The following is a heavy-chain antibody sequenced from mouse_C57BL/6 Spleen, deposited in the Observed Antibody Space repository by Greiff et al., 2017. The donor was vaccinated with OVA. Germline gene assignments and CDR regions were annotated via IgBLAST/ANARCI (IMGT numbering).Heavy chain of an antibody. CDR1: GYTFTSYC. CDR2: IYPGSGST. D-gene: IGHD3-3*01. Sequence: VQLQQPVAELVKPVASVKLSCTASGYTFTSYCITWLKQSPGQGLAWIVDIYPGSGSTNYNEKFKSKATLTVDTSSSTAYMQLSSLTSEDSAVYYCARFLGQTYYAMDYWGQGTSVTVSS. V-gene: IGHV1-55*01. J-gene: IGHJ4*01. CDR3: ARFLGQTYYAMDY.